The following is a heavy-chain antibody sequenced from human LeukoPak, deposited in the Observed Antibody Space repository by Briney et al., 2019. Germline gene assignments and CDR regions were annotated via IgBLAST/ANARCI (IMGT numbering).Heavy chain of an antibody. Sequence: SQTLSLTCTVSGGSISSGSYYWSWIRQPPGKGLEWIGYIYYSGSTNYNPSLKSRVTISVDTSKNQFSLKLSSVTAADTAVYYCARGHIYYDSSGYCYYYGMDVWGQGTTVTVSS. D-gene: IGHD3-22*01. V-gene: IGHV4-61*01. CDR1: GGSISSGSYY. CDR2: IYYSGST. CDR3: ARGHIYYDSSGYCYYYGMDV. J-gene: IGHJ6*02.